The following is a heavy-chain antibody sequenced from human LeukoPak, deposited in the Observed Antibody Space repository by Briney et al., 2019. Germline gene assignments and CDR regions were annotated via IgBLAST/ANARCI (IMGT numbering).Heavy chain of an antibody. Sequence: PGGSLRLSCAASGFTFSSYAMSWVRQAPGKGLEWASAISGSGGSTYYADSVKGRFTISRDNSKNTLYLQMNSLRAEDTAVYYCAKDPGSSGWYGACFDYWGQGTLVTVSS. CDR1: GFTFSSYA. CDR3: AKDPGSSGWYGACFDY. V-gene: IGHV3-23*01. CDR2: ISGSGGST. D-gene: IGHD6-19*01. J-gene: IGHJ4*02.